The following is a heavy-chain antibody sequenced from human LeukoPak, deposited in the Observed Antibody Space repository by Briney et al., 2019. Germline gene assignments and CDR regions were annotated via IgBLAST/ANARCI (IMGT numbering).Heavy chain of an antibody. J-gene: IGHJ4*02. CDR1: GYTFTGYY. CDR2: INPNNGDT. V-gene: IGHV1-2*02. CDR3: ARGRDIASTGPPPDY. Sequence: ASVKVSCTASGYTFTGYYMHWVRQAPGQGLEWMGWINPNNGDTKYAQKFQGRVTMTRDSSISTAYMELSTLRSDDTAVYYCARGRDIASTGPPPDYWGQGTLVTVSS. D-gene: IGHD6-13*01.